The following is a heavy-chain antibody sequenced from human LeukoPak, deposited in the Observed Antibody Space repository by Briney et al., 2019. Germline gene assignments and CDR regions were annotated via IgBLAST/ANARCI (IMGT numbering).Heavy chain of an antibody. J-gene: IGHJ4*02. CDR3: AKSDGGSGSYYRKYFDL. CDR2: ISANAVGT. Sequence: TGGSLRLSCAASGFTFSNYAMSWVRQAPGKGLEWVSNISANAVGTYYADSVKGRFTISRDNYKNTLYLQMNSLRAEDTAVYYCAKSDGGSGSYYRKYFDLWGQGTLVTVSS. CDR1: GFTFSNYA. V-gene: IGHV3-23*01. D-gene: IGHD3-10*01.